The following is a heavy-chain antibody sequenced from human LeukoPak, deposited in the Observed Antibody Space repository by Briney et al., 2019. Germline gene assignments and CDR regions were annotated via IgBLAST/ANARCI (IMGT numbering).Heavy chain of an antibody. V-gene: IGHV3-66*01. CDR2: IYSGGST. J-gene: IGHJ3*02. D-gene: IGHD3-10*01. CDR1: GFTVSSTY. CDR3: AGGSSVRGVIIEYTFDI. Sequence: GGSLRLSCAASGFTVSSTYMSWVRQAPGKGLEWVSVIYSGGSTNYAESVKGRFTISRDNSKNTLYLQMNSLRAEDTAVYYCAGGSSVRGVIIEYTFDIWGQGTMVTVSS.